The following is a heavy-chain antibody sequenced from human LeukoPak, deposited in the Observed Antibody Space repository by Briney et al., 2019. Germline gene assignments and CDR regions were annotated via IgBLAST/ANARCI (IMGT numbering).Heavy chain of an antibody. CDR3: VRDNPRCCGVVPVNIDDY. V-gene: IGHV3-21*01. CDR2: ISSSSSYI. Sequence: GGSLRLSCAASGFTFSSYGMHWVRQAPGKGLEWVSSISSSSSYIYYADSVKGRFTISRDNAKNSLYLQMNSLRAEDTAVYYCVRDNPRCCGVVPVNIDDYWGQGTLLTVSS. CDR1: GFTFSSYG. D-gene: IGHD2-15*01. J-gene: IGHJ4*02.